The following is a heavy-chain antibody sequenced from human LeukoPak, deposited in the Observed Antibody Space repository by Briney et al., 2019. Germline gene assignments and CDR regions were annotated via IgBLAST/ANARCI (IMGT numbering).Heavy chain of an antibody. CDR3: ARLVSSNTADFDY. CDR2: IDPSDSYS. Sequence: GESLKISCKGSGYSFTSYWITWVRQMPGKGLEWMGRIDPSDSYSNYSPSFQGHVTISADKSTSTAYLQWSSLKASDTAMYYCARLVSSNTADFDYWGQGTLVTVSS. J-gene: IGHJ4*02. D-gene: IGHD5-18*01. V-gene: IGHV5-10-1*01. CDR1: GYSFTSYW.